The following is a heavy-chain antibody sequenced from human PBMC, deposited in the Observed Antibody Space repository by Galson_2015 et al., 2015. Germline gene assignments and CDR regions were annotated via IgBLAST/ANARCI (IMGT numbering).Heavy chain of an antibody. J-gene: IGHJ4*01. Sequence: PALVNPTQTLTLTCTFSGFSLATPGVGVGWIRQPPGKTLQWLGIIYYDDDKRYSPSLKSRLTLTKDTSNNLVVLMMTNMDPADTATYFCVHYYYDNSGRRFGYWGQGTQVTVSS. CDR3: VHYYYDNSGRRFGY. D-gene: IGHD3-22*01. CDR2: IYYDDDK. CDR1: GFSLATPGVG. V-gene: IGHV2-5*02.